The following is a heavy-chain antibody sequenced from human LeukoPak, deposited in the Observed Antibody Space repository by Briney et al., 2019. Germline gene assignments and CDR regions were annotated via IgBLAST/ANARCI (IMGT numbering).Heavy chain of an antibody. J-gene: IGHJ5*02. V-gene: IGHV4-34*01. Sequence: PSETLSLTCAVYGGSFSGYYWSWIRQPPGKGLEWIGEINHSGSTNYNPSLKSRVTISVDTSKNQFSLKLSSVTAADTAVYYCARGLAEAGTRWFDPWGQGTLVTVSS. CDR2: INHSGST. CDR3: ARGLAEAGTRWFDP. D-gene: IGHD6-13*01. CDR1: GGSFSGYY.